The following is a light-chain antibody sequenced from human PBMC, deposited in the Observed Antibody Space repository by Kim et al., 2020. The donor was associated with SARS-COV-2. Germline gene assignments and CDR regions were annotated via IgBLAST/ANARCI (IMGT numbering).Light chain of an antibody. Sequence: ASVGDRVTITCRASQSISSYLAWYQQKPGKAPELLIYKASILESGVPSRFSGSGSGTEFTLTISSLQPDDFASFYCQQYKTSPWTFVQGTKVDIK. V-gene: IGKV1-5*03. J-gene: IGKJ1*01. CDR1: QSISSY. CDR2: KAS. CDR3: QQYKTSPWT.